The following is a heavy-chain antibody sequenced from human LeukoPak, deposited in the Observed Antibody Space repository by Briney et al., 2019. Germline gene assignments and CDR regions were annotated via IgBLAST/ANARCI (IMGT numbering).Heavy chain of an antibody. CDR2: INWNGGST. Sequence: GGSLRLSCAASGFTFSDYYMSWVRQAPGKGLEWVSGINWNGGSTGYADSVKGRFTISRDNAKNSLYLQMNSLRAEDTAVYYCARVIVGASNWFDPWGQGTLVTVSS. CDR3: ARVIVGASNWFDP. D-gene: IGHD1-26*01. J-gene: IGHJ5*02. V-gene: IGHV3-20*04. CDR1: GFTFSDYY.